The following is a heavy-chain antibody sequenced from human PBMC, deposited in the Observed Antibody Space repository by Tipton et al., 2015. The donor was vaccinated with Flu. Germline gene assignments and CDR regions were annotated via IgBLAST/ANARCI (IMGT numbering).Heavy chain of an antibody. CDR1: GFTFGDYA. J-gene: IGHJ4*02. CDR3: TRDFGQRVIIANY. V-gene: IGHV3-49*04. CDR2: IRREAYGGTP. D-gene: IGHD3-10*01. Sequence: RSLRLSCTTSGFTFGDYALSWVRQAPGKGLEWVGFIRREAYGGTPEYAASVKGRFTISRDDSKSIAYLQMNSLKTEDTAMYYCTRDFGQRVIIANYWGQGTLVTVSS.